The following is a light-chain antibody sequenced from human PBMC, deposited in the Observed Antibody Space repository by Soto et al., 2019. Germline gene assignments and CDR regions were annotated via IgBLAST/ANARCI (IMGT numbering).Light chain of an antibody. CDR1: MRDIGAYNL. CDR2: EGR. J-gene: IGLJ2*01. V-gene: IGLV2-14*01. Sequence: QSALTQPASVSGSPGQSITIFCAGTMRDIGAYNLVSWYQQHPGRAPQLIIYEGRNRPSGSSFRFSGSKSGNTASLTISGLQAEDEADYYCSSFTSRSSLIFGGGTKLTVL. CDR3: SSFTSRSSLI.